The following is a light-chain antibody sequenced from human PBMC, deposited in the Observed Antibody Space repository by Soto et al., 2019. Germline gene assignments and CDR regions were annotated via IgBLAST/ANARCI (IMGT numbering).Light chain of an antibody. V-gene: IGLV2-8*01. CDR2: EVT. J-gene: IGLJ1*01. Sequence: QSALTQPPSASGSPGQSVTISCTGASGDVGGYNYVSWYQQHPGKAPKLMIYEVTKRPSGVPDRFSGSKSGNTASLTVSGLQAEGEADYYCSSYAGRIYGFGSGTKVTVL. CDR3: SSYAGRIYG. CDR1: SGDVGGYNY.